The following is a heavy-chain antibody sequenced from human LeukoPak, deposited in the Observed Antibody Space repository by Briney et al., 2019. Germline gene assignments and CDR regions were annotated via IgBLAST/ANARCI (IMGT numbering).Heavy chain of an antibody. CDR3: ARDAPQVPAAGVLAS. D-gene: IGHD6-13*01. Sequence: PGGSLRLSCAASGYTVRDTTMRSGRQAPGKGLEWVSVMYSRGDTYYADSVKGRFTFSRDISKNTLYLQMNGLRTEDTATYYCARDAPQVPAAGVLASWGQGTLVTVSS. CDR1: GYTVRDTT. CDR2: MYSRGDT. V-gene: IGHV3-53*01. J-gene: IGHJ5*02.